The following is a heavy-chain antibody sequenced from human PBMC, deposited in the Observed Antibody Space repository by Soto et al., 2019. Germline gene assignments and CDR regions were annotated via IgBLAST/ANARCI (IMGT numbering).Heavy chain of an antibody. D-gene: IGHD7-27*01. Sequence: VQLVQSGAEVKQPGASVKVSCKASGYTFTNYGVTWVRQAPGQGLAWMGWINGDNGDTHYAQNVQGKATMTTDKSTRTSYMELRSLKSADTAVYYCARHGRDYNADTGVYSSYGMNVWGQGTTITVSS. V-gene: IGHV1-18*01. CDR2: INGDNGDT. CDR1: GYTFTNYG. CDR3: ARHGRDYNADTGVYSSYGMNV. J-gene: IGHJ6*02.